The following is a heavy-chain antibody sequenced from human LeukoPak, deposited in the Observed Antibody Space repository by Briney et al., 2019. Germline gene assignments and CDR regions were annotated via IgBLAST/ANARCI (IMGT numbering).Heavy chain of an antibody. CDR3: AWGHDDRSGSFDY. CDR2: MSPSGTT. D-gene: IGHD3-22*01. CDR1: GDSVSSGNYY. Sequence: SGTLSLTCTVSGDSVSSGNYYLTWIRQPPGKGLDWITYMSPSGTTECNPSLKSRVTTSVDTSRTQFSLRLSSVTAADTAMYYCAWGHDDRSGSFDYWGQGTLVTVSS. J-gene: IGHJ4*02. V-gene: IGHV4-61*01.